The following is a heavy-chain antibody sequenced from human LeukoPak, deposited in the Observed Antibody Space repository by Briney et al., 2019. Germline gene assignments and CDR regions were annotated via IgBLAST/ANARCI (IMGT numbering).Heavy chain of an antibody. CDR3: PREASSAFGELFSSDC. CDR1: GYTFTGYY. V-gene: IGHV1-2*06. CDR2: INPYSGGT. Sequence: ASVKVSCKASGYTFTGYYFHWVRQAPGQGLDWMGRINPYSGGTNYAQKFQGRVPLTRDTSISTAYMELSRLGSDETAGAYCPREASSAFGELFSSDCCGQGTLVSASS. D-gene: IGHD3-10*01. J-gene: IGHJ4*02.